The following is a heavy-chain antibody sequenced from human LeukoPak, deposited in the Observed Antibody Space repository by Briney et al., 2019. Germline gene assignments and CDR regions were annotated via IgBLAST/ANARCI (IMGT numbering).Heavy chain of an antibody. V-gene: IGHV3-33*08. CDR3: ARDPSGPPDY. CDR2: IRYDGSKE. J-gene: IGHJ4*02. CDR1: GFTFSSYG. D-gene: IGHD2-8*02. Sequence: PGGSLRLSCAASGFTFSSYGMHRVRQAPGKGLEWVATIRYDGSKEDYADSVEGRFTISRDNSKNTLFLQMNSLRVEDTGVYYCARDPSGPPDYWGQGTLVTVSS.